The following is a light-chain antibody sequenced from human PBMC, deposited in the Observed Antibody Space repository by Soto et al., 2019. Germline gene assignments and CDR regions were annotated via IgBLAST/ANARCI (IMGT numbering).Light chain of an antibody. Sequence: QSALTQPASVSGSPGQSITISCTGSSSAVGSYNFVSWHQQHPGKAPKLMIYEGSKRPSGVPNRFSGSKSGTTASLTISGLQAEDEADYYCCSYAGSSTWVFGGGTKLTVL. J-gene: IGLJ3*02. CDR3: CSYAGSSTWV. V-gene: IGLV2-23*01. CDR1: SSAVGSYNF. CDR2: EGS.